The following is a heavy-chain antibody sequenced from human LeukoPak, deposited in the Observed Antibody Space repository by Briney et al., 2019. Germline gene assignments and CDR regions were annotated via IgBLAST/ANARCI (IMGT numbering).Heavy chain of an antibody. CDR1: GITFSSYW. CDR3: ARGTIAAAGYYYFDY. J-gene: IGHJ4*02. D-gene: IGHD6-13*01. V-gene: IGHV3-7*04. Sequence: GGSLRLSCAASGITFSSYWMSWVRQAPGKGLEWVANIKQDGSEKYYVDSVKGRFTISRDNAKNSLYLQMNSLRAEDTAVYYCARGTIAAAGYYYFDYWGQGTQVTVSS. CDR2: IKQDGSEK.